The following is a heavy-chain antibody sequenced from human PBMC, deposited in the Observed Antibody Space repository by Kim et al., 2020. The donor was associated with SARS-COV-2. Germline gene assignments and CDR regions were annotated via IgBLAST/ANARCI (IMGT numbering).Heavy chain of an antibody. V-gene: IGHV1-69*13. CDR3: ARDSIVVVPAAPTYYYYGMDV. D-gene: IGHD2-2*01. Sequence: SVKVSCKASGGTFSSYAISWVRQAPGQGLEWMGGIIPIFGTANYAQKFQGRVTITADESTSTAYMELSSLRSEDTAVYYCARDSIVVVPAAPTYYYYGMDVWGQGTTVTVSS. CDR1: GGTFSSYA. J-gene: IGHJ6*02. CDR2: IIPIFGTA.